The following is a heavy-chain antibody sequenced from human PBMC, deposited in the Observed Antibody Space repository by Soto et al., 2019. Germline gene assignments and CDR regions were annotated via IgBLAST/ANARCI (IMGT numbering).Heavy chain of an antibody. CDR2: INHSGST. Sequence: SETLSLTCAVYGGSFSGYYWSWIRQPPGKGLEWIGEINHSGSTNYNPSLKSRVTISVDTSKNRFSLKLSSVTAADTAVYYCARGSSTVTTDWFDPWGQGTLVTVSS. V-gene: IGHV4-34*01. CDR1: GGSFSGYY. CDR3: ARGSSTVTTDWFDP. J-gene: IGHJ5*02. D-gene: IGHD4-17*01.